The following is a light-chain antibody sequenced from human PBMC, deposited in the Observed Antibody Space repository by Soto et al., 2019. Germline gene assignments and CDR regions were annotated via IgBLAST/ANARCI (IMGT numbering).Light chain of an antibody. CDR1: SSDVGGYNY. J-gene: IGLJ1*01. V-gene: IGLV2-14*03. CDR3: SSYTSRNTYV. CDR2: DVS. Sequence: QSALTQPASVSGSPGQSVTISCTGTSSDVGGYNYVSWYQQHPGKAPKLMIYDVSNRPSGVSNRFSGSKSGYTASLTISGLQAEDEADYYCSSYTSRNTYVFGTGTKVPVL.